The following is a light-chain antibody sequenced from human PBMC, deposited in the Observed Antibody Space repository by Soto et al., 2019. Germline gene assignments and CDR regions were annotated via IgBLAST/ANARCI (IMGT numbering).Light chain of an antibody. CDR3: QQVNSHQPT. Sequence: DIQLTQSPSFLSASVGDRVTITCRASPDISDYLAWYQQRPGKAPKLLIYAASTLQSGVPSRFRGSGSGTEFTLTISSLQPEDFRTYSCQQVNSHQPTLAGGTNVDIK. CDR1: PDISDY. CDR2: AAS. J-gene: IGKJ4*01. V-gene: IGKV1-9*01.